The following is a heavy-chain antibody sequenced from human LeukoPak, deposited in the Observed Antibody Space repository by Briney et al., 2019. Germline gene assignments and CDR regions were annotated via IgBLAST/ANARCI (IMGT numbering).Heavy chain of an antibody. J-gene: IGHJ6*03. CDR1: GGSISSHY. CDR3: ARGRPGGYCSSTSCYTDERIYYMDV. V-gene: IGHV4-59*11. CDR2: IYYSGST. Sequence: PSETLSLTCTVSGGSISSHYWSWIRQPPGEGLEWIGYIYYSGSTNYNPSLKSRVTISVDTSKNQFSLKLSSVTAADTAVYYCARGRPGGYCSSTSCYTDERIYYMDVWGKGTTVTVSS. D-gene: IGHD2-2*02.